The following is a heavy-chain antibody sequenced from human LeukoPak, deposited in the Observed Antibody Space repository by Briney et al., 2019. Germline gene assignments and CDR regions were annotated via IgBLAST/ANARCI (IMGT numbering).Heavy chain of an antibody. D-gene: IGHD3-10*01. V-gene: IGHV3-23*01. CDR1: GFTFSSYW. CDR3: ARGGVDYYGSGTYYLMYYFDY. Sequence: GGSLRLSCAASGFTFSSYWMSWVRQAPGKGLEWVSGISGSGGATCYADSVKGRFTISRDDPHNTLYLQMNSLRAEDTAVCFCARGGVDYYGSGTYYLMYYFDYWGQGALVTVSS. J-gene: IGHJ4*02. CDR2: ISGSGGAT.